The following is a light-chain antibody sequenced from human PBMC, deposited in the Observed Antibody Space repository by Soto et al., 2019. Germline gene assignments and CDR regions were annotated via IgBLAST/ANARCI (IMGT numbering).Light chain of an antibody. CDR3: LQGNSFPLT. CDR1: QDVTTS. CDR2: SAS. Sequence: DIQMTQSPSSVSASVGDRVTITCRASQDVTTSLAWFQQNPGEAPRLLIYSASSLHRGVPSRFRGSGSRTDYTLTLSRLQTEDFATYHCLQGNSFPLTFGGGTNVELK. V-gene: IGKV1-12*01. J-gene: IGKJ4*01.